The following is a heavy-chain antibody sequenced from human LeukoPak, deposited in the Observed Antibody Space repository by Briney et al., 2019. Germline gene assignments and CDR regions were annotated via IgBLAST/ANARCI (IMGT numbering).Heavy chain of an antibody. Sequence: GGSLRLSCAASGFTVSSNYLSWVRQAPGKGLEWVSVIYSGGRTYYGDSVKGRFTFSRDNSTNPLYLQMNSLRAEDTAVYYCARVLSGRGSLYSYYYYMDVWGKGTTVTISS. D-gene: IGHD3-10*01. CDR1: GFTVSSNY. CDR3: ARVLSGRGSLYSYYYYMDV. V-gene: IGHV3-53*01. J-gene: IGHJ6*03. CDR2: IYSGGRT.